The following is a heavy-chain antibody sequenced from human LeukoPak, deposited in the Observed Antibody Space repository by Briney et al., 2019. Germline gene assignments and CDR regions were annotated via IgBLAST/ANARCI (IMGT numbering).Heavy chain of an antibody. CDR3: AKDARRDSTDPITMIVVVAFDY. CDR2: IIPIFGTA. Sequence: SVTLSCTASGGTFSSYAISWVRQPPGQGLEWMGGIIPIFGTANYAQMIQGRITIITAYSTSTAYMELSSLRSEDTAVYYWAKDARRDSTDPITMIVVVAFDYWGQGTLVTVSS. CDR1: GGTFSSYA. V-gene: IGHV1-69*05. J-gene: IGHJ4*02. D-gene: IGHD3-22*01.